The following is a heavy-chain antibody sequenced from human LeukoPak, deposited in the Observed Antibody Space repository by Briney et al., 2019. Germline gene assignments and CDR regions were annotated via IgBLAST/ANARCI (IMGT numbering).Heavy chain of an antibody. J-gene: IGHJ4*02. Sequence: SETLSLTCAVSGYSISSGYYWGWIRQPPGKGLEWIGSIYHSGSTYYNPSLKSRVTISVDTSKNQFSLKLSSVTAEDTAIYYCAKGPHLYSGYHPDSWGQGTLVTVSS. CDR2: IYHSGST. CDR1: GYSISSGYY. D-gene: IGHD5-12*01. V-gene: IGHV4-38-2*01. CDR3: AKGPHLYSGYHPDS.